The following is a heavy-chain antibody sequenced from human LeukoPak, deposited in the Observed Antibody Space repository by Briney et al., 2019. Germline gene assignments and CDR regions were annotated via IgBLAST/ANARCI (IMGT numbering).Heavy chain of an antibody. CDR2: ISSSGGST. D-gene: IGHD3-10*01. V-gene: IGHV3-23*01. CDR3: AKVWDYYGSGSYYDY. J-gene: IGHJ4*02. Sequence: GGSLRLSCAASGFTFSSYGMTWVRQTPGKGLEWVSSISSSGGSTYYADSVKGRFTISRDNSKSTLYLQMNSLRAEDTAVYYCAKVWDYYGSGSYYDYWGQGTLVTVSS. CDR1: GFTFSSYG.